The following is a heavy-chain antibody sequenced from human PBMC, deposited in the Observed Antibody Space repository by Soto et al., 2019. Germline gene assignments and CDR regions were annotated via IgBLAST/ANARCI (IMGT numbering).Heavy chain of an antibody. CDR3: ARAPPLVGATLFDY. D-gene: IGHD1-26*01. CDR1: GYTFTNYY. J-gene: IGHJ4*02. CDR2: INPSGGRT. V-gene: IGHV1-46*01. Sequence: ASVKVSCKASGYTFTNYYVHWVRQAPGQGLEWMGMINPSGGRTTYLQKFQGRVTMTTDASTSTAYMELSSLRSEDTAVYYCARAPPLVGATLFDYWGQGTLVTVS.